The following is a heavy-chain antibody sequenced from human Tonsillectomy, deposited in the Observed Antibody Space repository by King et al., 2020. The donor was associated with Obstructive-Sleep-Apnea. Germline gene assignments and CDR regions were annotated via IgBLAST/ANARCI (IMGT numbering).Heavy chain of an antibody. J-gene: IGHJ4*02. D-gene: IGHD3-22*01. CDR1: GGSISSGGYY. CDR3: ARSGRNRYYYDSSSLDY. Sequence: QLQESGPGLVKPSQTLSLTCTVSGGSISSGGYYWSWIRQHPGKGLEWIGYIYYSGSTYYNPSLKSRVTISVDTSKNRFSLKRSSVTAADTAVYYCARSGRNRYYYDSSSLDYWGQGTLVTVSS. V-gene: IGHV4-31*03. CDR2: IYYSGST.